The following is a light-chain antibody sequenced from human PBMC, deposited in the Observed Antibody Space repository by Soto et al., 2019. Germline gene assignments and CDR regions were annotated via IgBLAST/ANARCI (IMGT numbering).Light chain of an antibody. V-gene: IGKV3-11*01. J-gene: IGKJ4*01. CDR2: DAS. Sequence: EVVLTQSPATLSLSPGERATLSCRASESIGNYLAWYQQKLGQAPKLLIYDASLRAIGIPGRFSGDGSGTDFTLSSSSLVPEDFAVYYCQWRSDWPPRLTFGGGTNVEIK. CDR3: QWRSDWPPRLT. CDR1: ESIGNY.